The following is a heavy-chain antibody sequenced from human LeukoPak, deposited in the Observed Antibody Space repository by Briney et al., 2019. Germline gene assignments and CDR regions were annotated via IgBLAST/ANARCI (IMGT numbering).Heavy chain of an antibody. J-gene: IGHJ4*02. Sequence: PSETLSLTCTVSGGSISSSSYYWGWIRQPPGKGLEWIGSIYYSGSTYYNPSFKSRVTISVDTSKNQFSLKLSSVTAADTAVYYCARDRAAAEGHWGQGTLVTVSS. CDR2: IYYSGST. CDR1: GGSISSSSYY. V-gene: IGHV4-39*07. D-gene: IGHD6-13*01. CDR3: ARDRAAAEGH.